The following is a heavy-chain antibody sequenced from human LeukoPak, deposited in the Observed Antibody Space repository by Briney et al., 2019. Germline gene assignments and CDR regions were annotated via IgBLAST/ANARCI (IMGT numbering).Heavy chain of an antibody. CDR2: IRYDGSNK. D-gene: IGHD3-3*01. J-gene: IGHJ6*03. CDR3: AKGAGIWSGYYTYYYYYMDV. Sequence: SGGSLRLSCAASGFTFSSYGMHWVRQAPGKGLEWVAFIRYDGSNKYYADSVKGRFTISRDNSKNTLYLQMNSLRAEDTAVYYCAKGAGIWSGYYTYYYYYMDVWGKGTTVTVSS. V-gene: IGHV3-30*02. CDR1: GFTFSSYG.